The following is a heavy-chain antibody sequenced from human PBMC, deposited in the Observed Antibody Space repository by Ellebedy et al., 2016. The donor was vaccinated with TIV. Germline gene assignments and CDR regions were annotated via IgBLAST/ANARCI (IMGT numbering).Heavy chain of an antibody. V-gene: IGHV3-23*01. CDR3: AKGSSSGCNYDRVGYQY. J-gene: IGHJ4*02. CDR2: ISGGGDNT. CDR1: GFTFGSFA. Sequence: GESLKISCAGSGFTFGSFAMHWVRQAPGKGLEWLSVISGGGDNTYSADSVRGRFAITRDNSKNTLFLQMNSLRVDDTAVYYCAKGSSSGCNYDRVGYQYWGQGTLVAVSS. D-gene: IGHD3-22*01.